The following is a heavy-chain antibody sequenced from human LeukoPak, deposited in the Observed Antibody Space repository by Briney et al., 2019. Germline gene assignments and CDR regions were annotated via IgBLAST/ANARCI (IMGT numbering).Heavy chain of an antibody. CDR1: GGSISSYY. CDR3: ARGYSYDFWSGYRKYYFDY. J-gene: IGHJ4*02. CDR2: IYYSGST. Sequence: SETLSLTCTVSGGSISSYYWSWIRQPPGKGLEWIGYIYYSGSTNYNPSLKSRVTISVDTSKNQFSLKLSSVTAADTAVYYCARGYSYDFWSGYRKYYFDYWGQGTLVTVSS. D-gene: IGHD3-3*01. V-gene: IGHV4-59*01.